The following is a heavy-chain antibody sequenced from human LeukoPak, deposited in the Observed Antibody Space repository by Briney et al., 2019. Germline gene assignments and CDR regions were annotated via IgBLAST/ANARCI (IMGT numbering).Heavy chain of an antibody. V-gene: IGHV3-33*06. CDR1: GFTFSSYG. Sequence: GSLRLSCAASGFTFSSYGMHWVRQAPGKGLEWVAVIWYDGSNKYYADSVKGRFTISRDNSKNTLYLQMNSLRAEDTAVYYCAKDLYYYYYMDVWGKGTTVTVSS. CDR3: AKDLYYYYYMDV. J-gene: IGHJ6*03. CDR2: IWYDGSNK.